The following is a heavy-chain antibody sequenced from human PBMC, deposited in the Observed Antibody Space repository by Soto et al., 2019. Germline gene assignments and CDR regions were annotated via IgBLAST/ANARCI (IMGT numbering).Heavy chain of an antibody. J-gene: IGHJ6*02. V-gene: IGHV3-30*04. CDR1: EFTFSRFP. CDR3: VRDRVSRSRYGMDV. Sequence: QVQLMESGGGVVQPGRSLRLSCVASEFTFSRFPMHWVRQGPGKGLEWVAGISYDGRNKDYPDSVKGRFTISRDNSNNTLYLQMSGLSDEDTAIYYCVRDRVSRSRYGMDVWGQGTTVTVTS. CDR2: ISYDGRNK.